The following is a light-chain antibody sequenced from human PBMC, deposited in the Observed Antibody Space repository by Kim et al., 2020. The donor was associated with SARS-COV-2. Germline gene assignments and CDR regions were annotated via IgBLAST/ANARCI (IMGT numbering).Light chain of an antibody. CDR2: SND. J-gene: IGLJ3*02. CDR1: IANIGSNV. V-gene: IGLV1-44*01. CDR3: AAWDDSLKGSV. Sequence: GPRVTSTCSGSIANIGSNVVNWYQQLPGTAPKLLMYSNDYRPSGVPDRFSGSKSGTSASLAISGLQSEDEADYYCAAWDDSLKGSVFGGGTQLTVL.